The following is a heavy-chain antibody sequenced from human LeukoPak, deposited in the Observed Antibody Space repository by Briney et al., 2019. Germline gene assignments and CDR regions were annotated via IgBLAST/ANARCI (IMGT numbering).Heavy chain of an antibody. D-gene: IGHD6-6*01. CDR2: IYYSGST. V-gene: IGHV4-31*03. J-gene: IGHJ4*02. CDR3: AREGGQSSSHFDY. Sequence: SETLSLTCTVSGGSISSGGYYWSWIRQHPGKGLEWIGYIYYSGSTYYNPSLKSRVTISVDTSKNQFSLKLSSVTAADTAVYYCAREGGQSSSHFDYWGQGTLVTVSS. CDR1: GGSISSGGYY.